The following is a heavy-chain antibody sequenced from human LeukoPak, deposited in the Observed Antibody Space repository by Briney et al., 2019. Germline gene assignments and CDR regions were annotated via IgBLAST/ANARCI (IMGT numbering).Heavy chain of an antibody. CDR1: GFTFSNAW. J-gene: IGHJ4*02. CDR3: TTAWGGYYDSSGYYYLDY. CDR2: IKSKTDGGTT. Sequence: GGSLRLSCAASGFTFSNAWMSWVRQAPGKGLEWVGRIKSKTDGGTTDYAAPVKGRFTISRDDSKNTLYLQMNSLKTEDTAVYYCTTAWGGYYDSSGYYYLDYWGQGTLVTVSS. V-gene: IGHV3-15*01. D-gene: IGHD3-22*01.